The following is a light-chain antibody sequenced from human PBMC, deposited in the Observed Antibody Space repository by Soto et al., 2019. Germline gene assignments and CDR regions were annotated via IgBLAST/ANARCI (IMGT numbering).Light chain of an antibody. V-gene: IGLV2-14*01. CDR3: TSYASSSLYV. Sequence: QPVLTQPASVSGSPGQSITISCTGTSSDVGGYNYVSWYQQHPGKAPKLMIYEVSNRPSGVSHRFSGSKSGNTASLTISGLQAEDEADYYCTSYASSSLYVFGTGTKLTVL. J-gene: IGLJ1*01. CDR2: EVS. CDR1: SSDVGGYNY.